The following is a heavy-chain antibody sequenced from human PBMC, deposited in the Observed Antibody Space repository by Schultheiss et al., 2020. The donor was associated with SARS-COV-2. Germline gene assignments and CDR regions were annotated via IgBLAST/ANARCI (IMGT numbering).Heavy chain of an antibody. CDR3: ARDRDSITMIVVVNDAFDI. CDR1: GYTFTGYY. D-gene: IGHD3-22*01. V-gene: IGHV1-2*02. Sequence: ASVKVSCKASGYTFTGYYMHWVRQAPGQGLEWMGWINPNSGGTNYAQKFQGRVTMTRDTSISTAYMELSRLRSDDTAVYYCARDRDSITMIVVVNDAFDIWGQGTMVTVSS. CDR2: INPNSGGT. J-gene: IGHJ3*02.